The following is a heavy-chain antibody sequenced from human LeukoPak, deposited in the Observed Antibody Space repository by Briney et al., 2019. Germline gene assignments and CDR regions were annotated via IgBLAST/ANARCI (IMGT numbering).Heavy chain of an antibody. CDR2: INPNSGGT. CDR3: ARVLPAASAPYTGFDP. Sequence: EASVKVSCKASGYTFTGYYMHWVRQAPGQGLEWMGRINPNSGGTNYAQKFQGRVTMTRDTSISTAYMELSRLRSDDTAVYYCARVLPAASAPYTGFDPWGKGTLSPSPQ. D-gene: IGHD2-2*01. J-gene: IGHJ5*02. CDR1: GYTFTGYY. V-gene: IGHV1-2*06.